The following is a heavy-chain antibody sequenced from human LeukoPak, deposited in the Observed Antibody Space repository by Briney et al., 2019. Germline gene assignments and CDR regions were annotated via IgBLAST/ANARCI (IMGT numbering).Heavy chain of an antibody. CDR1: GYTFTSCD. CDR3: ARGGMGYDFWSGPAFYYYYMDV. J-gene: IGHJ6*03. CDR2: MNPNSGNT. D-gene: IGHD3-3*01. Sequence: ASVKVSCKASGYTFTSCDINWVRQATGQGLEWMGWMNPNSGNTGYAQKFQGRVTMTRNTSISTAYMELSSLRSEDTAVYYCARGGMGYDFWSGPAFYYYYMDVWGKGTTVTVSS. V-gene: IGHV1-8*01.